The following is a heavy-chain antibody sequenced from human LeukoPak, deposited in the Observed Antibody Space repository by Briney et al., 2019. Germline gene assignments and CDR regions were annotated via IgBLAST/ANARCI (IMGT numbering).Heavy chain of an antibody. D-gene: IGHD3-22*01. CDR1: GGSFNDYY. J-gene: IGHJ1*01. CDR3: AYSSDYQQR. V-gene: IGHV4-34*01. Sequence: SETLSLTCAVYGGSFNDYYGSWFRQPPGKGLEWIGEINHSGSTNYNPSLKSRVTISVDTSKNRFSLKLSSVTAADTAVYYCAYSSDYQQRWGQGTLVTVSS. CDR2: INHSGST.